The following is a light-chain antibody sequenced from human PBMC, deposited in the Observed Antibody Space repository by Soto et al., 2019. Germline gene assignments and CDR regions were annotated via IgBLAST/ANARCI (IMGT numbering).Light chain of an antibody. CDR3: GTWDSRLSAVV. CDR1: SSNIGSNY. V-gene: IGLV1-51*02. Sequence: QSVLTQPPSVSAAPGQKVTISCSGSSSNIGSNYVSWYQLLPGTAPRLLIYENNKRPSGIPGRLSASKSGTSATLGIAGLQTGDEADYYCGTWDSRLSAVVFGIGTKLTVL. J-gene: IGLJ1*01. CDR2: ENN.